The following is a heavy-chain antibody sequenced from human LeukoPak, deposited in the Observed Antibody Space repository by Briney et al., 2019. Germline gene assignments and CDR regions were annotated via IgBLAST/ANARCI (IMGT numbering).Heavy chain of an antibody. Sequence: SQTLSLTCTVSGGSISSGSYYWSWIRQPAGKGLEWIGRIYTSGSTNYNPSLKSRVTISVDTSKNQFSLKLSSVTAADTAEYYCARDRIAAALDYYMDVWGKGTTVTVSS. V-gene: IGHV4-61*02. J-gene: IGHJ6*03. CDR2: IYTSGST. CDR3: ARDRIAAALDYYMDV. D-gene: IGHD6-13*01. CDR1: GGSISSGSYY.